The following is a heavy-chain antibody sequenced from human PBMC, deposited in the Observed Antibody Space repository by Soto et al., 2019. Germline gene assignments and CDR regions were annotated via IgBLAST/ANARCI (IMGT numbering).Heavy chain of an antibody. D-gene: IGHD4-17*01. V-gene: IGHV4-61*08. CDR2: IYYSGST. J-gene: IGHJ4*02. CDR3: ASGTTVTTPF. Sequence: SETLSLTCTVSGGSVSSGGYYWSWIRQPPGKGLEWIGYIYYSGSTNYNPSLKSRVTISVDTSKNQFSLKLSSVTAADTAVCYCASGTTVTTPFWGQGTLVTVSS. CDR1: GGSVSSGGYY.